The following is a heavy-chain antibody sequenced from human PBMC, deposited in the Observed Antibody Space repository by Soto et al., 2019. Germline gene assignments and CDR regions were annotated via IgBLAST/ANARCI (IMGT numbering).Heavy chain of an antibody. CDR2: ISGSGGST. CDR3: AKVLVPGLHLGHYFDY. CDR1: GFTFSSYA. Sequence: GGSLRLSCAASGFTFSSYAMSWVRQAPGKGLEWVSAISGSGGSTYYADSVKGRFTISRDNSKNTLYLQMNSLRAEDTAVYYCAKVLVPGLHLGHYFDYWGQGTLVTVSS. V-gene: IGHV3-23*01. D-gene: IGHD3-16*01. J-gene: IGHJ4*02.